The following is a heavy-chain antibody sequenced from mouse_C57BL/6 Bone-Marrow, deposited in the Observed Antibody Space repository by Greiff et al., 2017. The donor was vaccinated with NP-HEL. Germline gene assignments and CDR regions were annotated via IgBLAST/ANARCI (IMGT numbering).Heavy chain of an antibody. D-gene: IGHD1-1*01. Sequence: VQLQQSGPVLVKPGASVKMSCKASGYTFTDYYMNWVKQSHGKSLEWIGVINPYNGGTSYNQKFKGKATLTVDKSSSTAYMELNSLTSEDSAVYYCARAYYYGQESGAMDYWGQGTSVTVSS. V-gene: IGHV1-19*01. J-gene: IGHJ4*01. CDR2: INPYNGGT. CDR3: ARAYYYGQESGAMDY. CDR1: GYTFTDYY.